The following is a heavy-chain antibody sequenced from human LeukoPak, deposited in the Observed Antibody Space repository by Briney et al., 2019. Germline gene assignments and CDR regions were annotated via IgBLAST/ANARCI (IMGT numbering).Heavy chain of an antibody. D-gene: IGHD1-26*01. J-gene: IGHJ4*02. CDR2: ISGTAVEI. V-gene: IGHV3-23*01. Sequence: GGSLRLSCVASGFTFSSFTMSWVRQAPGKGLEWGSGISGTAVEIYYADSVKGRCTISRDNSKNTLCLQMNSLRAEDTAVYYCAKDRWASGTSTWDYWGQGTLVAVSS. CDR1: GFTFSSFT. CDR3: AKDRWASGTSTWDY.